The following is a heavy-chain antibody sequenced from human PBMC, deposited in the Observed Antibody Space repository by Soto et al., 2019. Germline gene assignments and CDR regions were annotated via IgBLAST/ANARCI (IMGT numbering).Heavy chain of an antibody. CDR3: ARVVDYCDPYYYYGMDV. CDR2: ISCSSSYI. Sequence: GGSLRLSCAASGFPFSSYSMNWVRPAPGKGLEWVSSISCSSSYIYYADSVKGRFTISRDNAKNSLYLQMNSLRAEDTAVYYCARVVDYCDPYYYYGMDVWGQGTTVTVSS. V-gene: IGHV3-21*01. CDR1: GFPFSSYS. D-gene: IGHD3-22*01. J-gene: IGHJ6*02.